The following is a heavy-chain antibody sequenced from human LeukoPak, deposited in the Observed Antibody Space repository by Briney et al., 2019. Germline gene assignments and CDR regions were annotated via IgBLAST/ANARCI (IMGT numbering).Heavy chain of an antibody. Sequence: GGSLRLSCAASGFTFSSYGMHWVRQAPGKGLEWVAFIRYDGSNKYYADSVKGRFTISRDNSKNTLYLQMNSLRAEDTAVYYCAKDHGSTYYYDSSGYLDYWGQGTLVTVSS. CDR1: GFTFSSYG. V-gene: IGHV3-30*02. J-gene: IGHJ4*02. D-gene: IGHD3-22*01. CDR3: AKDHGSTYYYDSSGYLDY. CDR2: IRYDGSNK.